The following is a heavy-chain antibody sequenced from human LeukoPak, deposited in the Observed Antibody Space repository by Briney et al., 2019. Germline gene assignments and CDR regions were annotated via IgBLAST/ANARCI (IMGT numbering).Heavy chain of an antibody. J-gene: IGHJ3*02. V-gene: IGHV3-66*02. CDR3: AKEGRYDAFDI. D-gene: IGHD4-17*01. CDR1: GFNVNSNY. CDR2: IYSGGTT. Sequence: PGGSLRLSCAASGFNVNSNYMTWVRQAPGKGLEWVSVIYSGGTTYYADSVKGRFSISRDNSKNTVYLQMNSLRVEDTAVYYCAKEGRYDAFDIWGQGTMVTVSS.